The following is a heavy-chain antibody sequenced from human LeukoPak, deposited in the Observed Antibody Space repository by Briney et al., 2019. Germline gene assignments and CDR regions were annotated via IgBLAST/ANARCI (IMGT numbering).Heavy chain of an antibody. Sequence: SETLSLTCTVSGGSISSYFWGWIRQPPGKGLEWIGYIYYTGSTNYNPSLKSRVTISLDTSRNQFSLKLSSVTAADTAVYYCVVIPRSIAVAGTKQDYWGQGTLVTVSS. CDR2: IYYTGST. CDR3: VVIPRSIAVAGTKQDY. D-gene: IGHD6-19*01. CDR1: GGSISSYF. V-gene: IGHV4-59*12. J-gene: IGHJ4*02.